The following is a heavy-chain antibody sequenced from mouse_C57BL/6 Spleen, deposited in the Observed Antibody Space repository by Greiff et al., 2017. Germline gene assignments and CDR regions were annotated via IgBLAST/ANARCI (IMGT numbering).Heavy chain of an antibody. CDR2: IYPGDGDT. CDR3: ARVDYSNPMDY. V-gene: IGHV1-82*01. J-gene: IGHJ4*01. Sequence: VQRVESGPELVKPGASVKISCKASGYAFSSSWMNWVKQRPGKGLEWIGRIYPGDGDTNYNGKFKGKATLTADKSSSTAYMQLSSLTSEDSAVYFCARVDYSNPMDYWGQGTSVTVSS. D-gene: IGHD2-5*01. CDR1: GYAFSSSW.